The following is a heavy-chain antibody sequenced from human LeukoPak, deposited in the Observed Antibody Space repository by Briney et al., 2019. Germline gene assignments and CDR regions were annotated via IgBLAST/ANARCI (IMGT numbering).Heavy chain of an antibody. V-gene: IGHV1-8*03. CDR2: MNPNSGNT. CDR3: ARGPYCSSVSCYKKGFDP. J-gene: IGHJ5*02. Sequence: ASVKVSCKAPGYTFTSYDINWVRQATGQGLEWMGWMNPNSGNTAYAQRFQGRVTITRNTSITTAYMELSSLRSEDTAVYYCARGPYCSSVSCYKKGFDPWGQGTLVTVSS. CDR1: GYTFTSYD. D-gene: IGHD2-2*02.